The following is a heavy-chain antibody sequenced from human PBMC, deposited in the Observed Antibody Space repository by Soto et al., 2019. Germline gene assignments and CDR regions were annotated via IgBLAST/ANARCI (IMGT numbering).Heavy chain of an antibody. Sequence: QITLKESGPTLVKPTQPLTLTCTCSGFSLSTSEVGVGWIRQPPGKALEWLGIIYWDDDKRYSPSLKSRLTITKDTSKNQVLLTMTNMDPVDTGTYYCAHSGYNSGCRYWGQGTLVTVSS. D-gene: IGHD6-19*01. V-gene: IGHV2-5*02. CDR2: IYWDDDK. CDR1: GFSLSTSEVG. J-gene: IGHJ4*02. CDR3: AHSGYNSGCRY.